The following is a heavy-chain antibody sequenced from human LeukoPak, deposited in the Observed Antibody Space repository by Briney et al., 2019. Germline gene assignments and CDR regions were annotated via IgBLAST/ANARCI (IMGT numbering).Heavy chain of an antibody. Sequence: SVKVPCKASGGTFSSYAISWVRQAPGQGLEWMGGIIPIFGTASYAQKFQGRVTITADESTSTAYMELSSLRSEDTAVYYCASFGRVGWSGEPRYYWYFDLWGRGTLVTVSS. CDR2: IIPIFGTA. CDR1: GGTFSSYA. V-gene: IGHV1-69*13. CDR3: ASFGRVGWSGEPRYYWYFDL. J-gene: IGHJ2*01. D-gene: IGHD3-3*01.